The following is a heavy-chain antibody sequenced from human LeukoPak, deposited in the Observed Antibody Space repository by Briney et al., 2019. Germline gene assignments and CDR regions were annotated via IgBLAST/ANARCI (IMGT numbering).Heavy chain of an antibody. Sequence: GGSLRLSCAASGFIFSNHGMHWVRQAPGKGLEWVSYITNSGSTIYYADSVKGRFTISRDNAQNSLYLQMNSLRAEDTAVYYCARETGDSSSWSDGFDIWGQGTMVTVSS. CDR3: ARETGDSSSWSDGFDI. CDR1: GFIFSNHG. CDR2: ITNSGSTI. J-gene: IGHJ3*02. D-gene: IGHD6-13*01. V-gene: IGHV3-48*04.